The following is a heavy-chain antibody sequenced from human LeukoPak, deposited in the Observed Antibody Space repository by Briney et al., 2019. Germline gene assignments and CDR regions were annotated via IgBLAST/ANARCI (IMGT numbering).Heavy chain of an antibody. D-gene: IGHD2-21*01. Sequence: PGGSLRLSCAASGFTFSSYSMHWVRQAPGKGLEYVSSIRSNGGSTVYADSVKGRFTISRDDSKNTLYLQMGSLRPEDMAVYYCARDQLGLASDWGYSMDVLGKGTTVTVSS. CDR3: ARDQLGLASDWGYSMDV. CDR2: IRSNGGST. V-gene: IGHV3-64*02. J-gene: IGHJ6*03. CDR1: GFTFSSYS.